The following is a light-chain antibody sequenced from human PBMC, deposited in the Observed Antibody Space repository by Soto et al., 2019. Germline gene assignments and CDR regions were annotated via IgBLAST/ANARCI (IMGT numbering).Light chain of an antibody. V-gene: IGKV1D-12*01. CDR1: QGISGW. J-gene: IGKJ2*01. Sequence: DIQMTQSPSSVSASVGDRVTITCRASQGISGWLAWYQQKPGKAPKLLIYAASRLQSGVPSRFSGSGSGPDFHLPTSRLQPEDFPTYYCPQANSFPYTFGQGTKLEIK. CDR2: AAS. CDR3: PQANSFPYT.